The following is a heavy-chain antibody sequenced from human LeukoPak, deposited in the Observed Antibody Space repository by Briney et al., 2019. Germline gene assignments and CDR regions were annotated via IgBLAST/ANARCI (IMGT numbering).Heavy chain of an antibody. CDR1: GYTFTGYY. Sequence: ASVKVSCKASGYTFTGYYMHWVRQAPGQGLEWMGWINPNSGGTNYAQKFQGRVTITRDMSTSTAYMELSSLRSEDTAVYYCARAPGDYGNWFDPWGQGTLVTVSS. CDR2: INPNSGGT. V-gene: IGHV1-2*02. D-gene: IGHD4-17*01. J-gene: IGHJ5*02. CDR3: ARAPGDYGNWFDP.